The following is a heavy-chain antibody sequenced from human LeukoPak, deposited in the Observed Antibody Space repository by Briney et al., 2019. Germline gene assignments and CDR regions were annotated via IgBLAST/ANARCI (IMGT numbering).Heavy chain of an antibody. CDR3: AREPREYCSRIACPNWFES. CDR2: ISSNGGST. D-gene: IGHD2-2*01. V-gene: IGHV3-64*01. CDR1: GFTFSSYA. Sequence: PGGSLRLSCAASGFTFSSYAMHWVRQAPGKGLEYVSAISSNGGSTYYANSVKGRFTISRDNSKNTLYLQMGSLRAEDTAVYYCAREPREYCSRIACPNWFESWGQGTLVTVSS. J-gene: IGHJ5*01.